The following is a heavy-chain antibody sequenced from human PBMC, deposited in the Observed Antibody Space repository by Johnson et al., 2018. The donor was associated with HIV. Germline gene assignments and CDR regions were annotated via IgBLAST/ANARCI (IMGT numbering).Heavy chain of an antibody. D-gene: IGHD2-15*01. Sequence: QVQLVESGGGVVQPGRSLRLSCAASGFTFSSYAMHWVRQAPGKGLEWVAVISYDGSNKYYADSVKGRFTISRDNSKNTLYLQMNSLRAEDTAVYYCGRELLDAFDIWGQGTMVTVSS. CDR1: GFTFSSYA. CDR2: ISYDGSNK. CDR3: GRELLDAFDI. V-gene: IGHV3-30*04. J-gene: IGHJ3*02.